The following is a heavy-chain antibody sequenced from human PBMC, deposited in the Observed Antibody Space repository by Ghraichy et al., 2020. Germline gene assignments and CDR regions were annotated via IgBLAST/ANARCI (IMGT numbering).Heavy chain of an antibody. D-gene: IGHD5/OR15-5a*01. CDR2: ISGSGDIT. J-gene: IGHJ6*03. Sequence: GSMNISCAASGFSFSSYAMTWVRQAPGKGLEWVSVISGSGDITYYADSVKGRFTISRDNSKNTLYLQMNSLRAEDTAVYSCASVYYYYYMDVWGKGTTVTVSS. V-gene: IGHV3-23*01. CDR1: GFSFSSYA. CDR3: ASVYYYYYMDV.